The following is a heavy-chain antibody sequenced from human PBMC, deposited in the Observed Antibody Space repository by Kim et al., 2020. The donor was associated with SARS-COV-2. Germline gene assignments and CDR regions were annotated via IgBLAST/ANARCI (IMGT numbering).Heavy chain of an antibody. CDR2: IYSGGSST. V-gene: IGHV3-23*03. CDR1: GFTFSSYA. D-gene: IGHD2-15*01. J-gene: IGHJ4*02. Sequence: GSLRLSCEASGFTFSSYAMSWVRQAPGKGLEWVSVIYSGGSSTYYVDSVKGRFTISRDNSKNTLYLQMNSLRAEDTAVYYCAKDRCSGGSCSFDYWGQGTLVTVSS. CDR3: AKDRCSGGSCSFDY.